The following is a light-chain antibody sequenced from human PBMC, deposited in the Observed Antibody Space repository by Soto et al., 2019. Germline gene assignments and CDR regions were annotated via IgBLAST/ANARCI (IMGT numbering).Light chain of an antibody. J-gene: IGLJ1*01. Sequence: QSVLTQPPSASGSPGQSVTISCTGTSSDVGGYNSVSWYQHHPGKAPKLMIYEVSKRPSGVPDRFSGAKSGITASLTVPGLQAEDEADYYCRSYTGSNNYVFGAGIKLTVL. CDR1: SSDVGGYNS. CDR2: EVS. V-gene: IGLV2-8*01. CDR3: RSYTGSNNYV.